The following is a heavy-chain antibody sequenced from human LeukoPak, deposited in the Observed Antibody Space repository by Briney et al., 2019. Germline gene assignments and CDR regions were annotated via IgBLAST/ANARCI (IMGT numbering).Heavy chain of an antibody. Sequence: SETLSLTCTVSGGSISSGDYYWSWIRQPPGKGLEWIGYIYYSGSTYYNPSLKSRVTISVDTSESQFSLKLSSVTAADTAVYYCASYIVVVPAHAEYSQHWGQGTLVTVSS. J-gene: IGHJ1*01. CDR1: GGSISSGDYY. CDR3: ASYIVVVPAHAEYSQH. D-gene: IGHD2-2*01. V-gene: IGHV4-30-4*08. CDR2: IYYSGST.